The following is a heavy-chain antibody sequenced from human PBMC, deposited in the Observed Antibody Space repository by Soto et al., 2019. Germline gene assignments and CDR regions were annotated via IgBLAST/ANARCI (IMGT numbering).Heavy chain of an antibody. Sequence: QVQLVESGGGVVQPGRSLRLSCAASGFTFSSYGMHWVRQAPGKGLEWVAFISYDGINKYYAASVKGRFTISRDNSKNTLYLQMSSLRAEETAVYYCAKDRWVRQLRSYFDYWGQGTLVTVSS. CDR3: AKDRWVRQLRSYFDY. CDR1: GFTFSSYG. D-gene: IGHD4-17*01. V-gene: IGHV3-30*18. CDR2: ISYDGINK. J-gene: IGHJ4*02.